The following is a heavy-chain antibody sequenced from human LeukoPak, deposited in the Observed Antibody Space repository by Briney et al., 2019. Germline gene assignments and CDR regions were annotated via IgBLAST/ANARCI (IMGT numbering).Heavy chain of an antibody. D-gene: IGHD6-19*01. CDR1: GFTFSSYA. CDR2: ISYDGSNK. CDR3: ARASDWEITYSSGLQY. V-gene: IGHV3-30-3*01. J-gene: IGHJ4*02. Sequence: PGGSLRLSCAASGFTFSSYAMHWVRQAPGKGLEWVAVISYDGSNKYYADSVKGRFTISRDNSKNTLYLQMNSLRAEDTAVYYCARASDWEITYSSGLQYWGQGTLVTVSS.